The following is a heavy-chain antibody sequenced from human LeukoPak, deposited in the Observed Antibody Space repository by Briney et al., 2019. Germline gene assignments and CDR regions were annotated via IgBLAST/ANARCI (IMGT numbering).Heavy chain of an antibody. CDR2: ISGSGGST. CDR1: GFTFSSYA. Sequence: GGSLRLPCAASGFTFSSYAMSWVRQAPGKGLEWVSAISGSGGSTYYADSVKGQFTISRDNSKNTLYLQMNSLRAEDTAVYYCAKDGSGTYYYYMDVWGKGTTVTVSS. CDR3: AKDGSGTYYYYMDV. V-gene: IGHV3-23*01. D-gene: IGHD3-10*01. J-gene: IGHJ6*03.